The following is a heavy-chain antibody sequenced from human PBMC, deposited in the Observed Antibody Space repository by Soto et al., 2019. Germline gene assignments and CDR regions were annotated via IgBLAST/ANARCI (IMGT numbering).Heavy chain of an antibody. Sequence: EVQLLESGGGLVQPGGSLRLSCAASGFTFSSYAMSWVRQAPGKGLEWVSAISGSGGSTYYADSVKGRFTISRDNSKNARYLQMNSLRAEDTAVYDCAKDRIEYSSSSLFDYWGQGTLVTVSS. V-gene: IGHV3-23*01. CDR1: GFTFSSYA. J-gene: IGHJ4*02. D-gene: IGHD6-6*01. CDR3: AKDRIEYSSSSLFDY. CDR2: ISGSGGST.